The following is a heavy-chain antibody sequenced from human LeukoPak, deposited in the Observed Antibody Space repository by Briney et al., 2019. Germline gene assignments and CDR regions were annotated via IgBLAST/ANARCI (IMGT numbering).Heavy chain of an antibody. D-gene: IGHD3-10*01. CDR2: IWYDGSNK. Sequence: PGGSLRLSCAASGFTFNNYGMHWVRQAPGKGLEWVAVIWYDGSNKYYADSVKGRFTISRDNSKNTLYLQMNSLRAEDTAVYYCARSMVRGYYDMDVWGQGTTVTVS. CDR1: GFTFNNYG. J-gene: IGHJ6*02. V-gene: IGHV3-33*01. CDR3: ARSMVRGYYDMDV.